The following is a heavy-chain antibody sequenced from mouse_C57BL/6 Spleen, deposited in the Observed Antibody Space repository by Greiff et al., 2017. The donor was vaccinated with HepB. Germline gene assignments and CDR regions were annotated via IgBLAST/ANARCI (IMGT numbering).Heavy chain of an antibody. CDR2: IWSGGST. Sequence: QVQLQQSGPGLVQPSQSLSITCTVSGFSLTSYGVHWVRQSPGKGLEWLGVIWSGGSTDYNAAFISRLSISKDNSKSQVFFKMNSLQADDTAIYYCATMGTGKFAYWGQGTLVTVSA. CDR3: ATMGTGKFAY. J-gene: IGHJ3*01. V-gene: IGHV2-2*01. CDR1: GFSLTSYG. D-gene: IGHD4-1*01.